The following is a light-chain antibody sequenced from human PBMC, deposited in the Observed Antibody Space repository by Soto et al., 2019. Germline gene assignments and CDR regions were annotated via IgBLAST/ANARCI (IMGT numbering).Light chain of an antibody. Sequence: EIVLTQSPGTLSLSPGERATLSCRASQSVSSSYLAWYQQKPGQAPRLLIYGASSRATGIPDRFSGSGSGTDFTLTISRLEPEDFAVYYCQQYGSSGTFGQGTQ. CDR3: QQYGSSGT. CDR1: QSVSSSY. V-gene: IGKV3-20*01. J-gene: IGKJ1*01. CDR2: GAS.